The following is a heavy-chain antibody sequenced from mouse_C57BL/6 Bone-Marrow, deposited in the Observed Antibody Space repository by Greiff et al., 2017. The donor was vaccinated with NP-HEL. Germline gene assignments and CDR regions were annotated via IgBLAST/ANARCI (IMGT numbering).Heavy chain of an antibody. CDR1: GYTFTDYY. J-gene: IGHJ1*03. CDR3: ARESYCTPWYFDV. D-gene: IGHD2-12*01. V-gene: IGHV1-75*01. CDR2: IFPGSGST. Sequence: VQLQQSGPELVKPGASVKISCKASGYTFTDYYINWVKQRPGQGLEWIGWIFPGSGSTYYNEKFKGKATLTVDKSSSTAYMLLSSLTSEDSAVYFCARESYCTPWYFDVWGTGTTVTVSS.